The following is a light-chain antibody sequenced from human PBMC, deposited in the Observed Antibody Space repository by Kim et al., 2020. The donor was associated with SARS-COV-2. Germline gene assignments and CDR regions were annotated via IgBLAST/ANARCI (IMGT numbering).Light chain of an antibody. J-gene: IGLJ3*02. CDR2: DVS. CDR3: SSYTSSSTSWV. V-gene: IGLV2-14*03. Sequence: QSITSSTTGTSSYVVVYNYVSWYQQHPGKAPQLMIYDVSNRPSGVSNRFSGSKSGNTASLTISGLQAEDEADYYCSSYTSSSTSWVFGGGTQLTVL. CDR1: SSYVVVYNY.